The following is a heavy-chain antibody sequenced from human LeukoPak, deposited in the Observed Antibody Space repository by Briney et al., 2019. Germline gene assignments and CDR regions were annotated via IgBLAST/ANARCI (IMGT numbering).Heavy chain of an antibody. V-gene: IGHV1-46*01. CDR1: GYTFTSYY. CDR2: INPSGGST. D-gene: IGHD6-19*01. J-gene: IGHJ4*02. CDR3: ARVEQWLVLGY. Sequence: ASVKVSCKASGYTFTSYYMHWVRQAPGQGLEWMGIINPSGGSTSYAQKFQGRVTMTRDTSTSTVYMELSSLRPEDTAVYYCARVEQWLVLGYWGQGTLVTVSS.